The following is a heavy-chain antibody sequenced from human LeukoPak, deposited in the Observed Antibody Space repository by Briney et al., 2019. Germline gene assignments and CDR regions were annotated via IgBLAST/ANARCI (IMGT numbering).Heavy chain of an antibody. J-gene: IGHJ4*02. CDR3: ARELLFTGVFDY. V-gene: IGHV3-7*01. CDR1: GFTFSSYW. CDR2: IKQDGSEK. D-gene: IGHD2-8*02. Sequence: PGGSLRLSCAASGFTFSSYWMTWVHQAPGKGLEWVANIKQDGSEKYYVDSVKGRFSISRDNAKNSLYLQMNSLRAEDTGVFYCARELLFTGVFDYWGQGTLVTVSS.